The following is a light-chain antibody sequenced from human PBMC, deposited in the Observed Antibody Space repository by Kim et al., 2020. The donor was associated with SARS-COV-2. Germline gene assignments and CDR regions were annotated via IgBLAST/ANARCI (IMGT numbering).Light chain of an antibody. Sequence: EMVLTQSPGTLSLSPGERATLSCRASQSVRSRYLAWYQQKPGQAPRLLIYGASTRATGIPDRFSGSGSGTDFTLTITRLEPEDFAVYYCQQYAGSLQTFGQGTKVDIK. CDR2: GAS. CDR1: QSVRSRY. J-gene: IGKJ1*01. V-gene: IGKV3-20*01. CDR3: QQYAGSLQT.